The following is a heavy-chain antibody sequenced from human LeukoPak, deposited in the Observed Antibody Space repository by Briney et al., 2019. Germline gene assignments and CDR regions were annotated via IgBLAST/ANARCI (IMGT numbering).Heavy chain of an antibody. V-gene: IGHV4-59*01. Sequence: SETLSLTCTVSGGSISSYYWSWMRQPPGKGLEWIGYIYYSGSTNYNPSLKSRVTISVDTSKNQFSLKLSSVTAADTAVYYCARGLITMVRGVISHFDYWGQGTLVTVSS. CDR3: ARGLITMVRGVISHFDY. D-gene: IGHD3-10*01. CDR2: IYYSGST. J-gene: IGHJ4*02. CDR1: GGSISSYY.